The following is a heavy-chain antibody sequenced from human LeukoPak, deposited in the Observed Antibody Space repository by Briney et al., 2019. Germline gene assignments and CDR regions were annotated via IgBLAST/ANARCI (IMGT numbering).Heavy chain of an antibody. D-gene: IGHD5-12*01. CDR3: AKDRGYDSSYFDY. J-gene: IGHJ4*02. CDR1: GFTFSSYG. CDR2: IWYDGSNK. Sequence: GRSLRLSCAASGFTFSSYGMHWVRQAPGKGLEWVAVIWYDGSNKYYADSVKGRFTISRDNSKNTLYLRMNSLRAEDTAVYYCAKDRGYDSSYFDYWGQGTLVAVSS. V-gene: IGHV3-33*06.